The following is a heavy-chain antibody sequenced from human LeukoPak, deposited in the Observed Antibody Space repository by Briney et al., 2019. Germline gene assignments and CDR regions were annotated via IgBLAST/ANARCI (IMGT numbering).Heavy chain of an antibody. CDR3: ARLRFIDIVATWRAFDI. J-gene: IGHJ3*02. CDR1: GGSISSGDYY. D-gene: IGHD5-12*01. CDR2: IYYSGST. V-gene: IGHV4-30-4*01. Sequence: KPSQTLSLTCTVSGGSISSGDYYWSWIRQPPGKGLEWIGYIYYSGSTYYNPSLKSRVTISVDTSKNQFSLKLSSVTVADTAVYYCARLRFIDIVATWRAFDIWGQGTMVTVSS.